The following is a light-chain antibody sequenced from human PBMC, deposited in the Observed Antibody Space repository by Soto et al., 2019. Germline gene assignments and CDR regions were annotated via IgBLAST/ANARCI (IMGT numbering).Light chain of an antibody. Sequence: IVFTQSPATLSSFPRDRVTLSCRASQYINTRLAWYQHRPGQAPRLLIYQTSIRAAGIPARFSASGSGTDFTLTISDVQPEDFALYYCHQRQSWPRTFGQGTKV. CDR3: HQRQSWPRT. V-gene: IGKV3-11*01. CDR1: QYINTR. CDR2: QTS. J-gene: IGKJ1*01.